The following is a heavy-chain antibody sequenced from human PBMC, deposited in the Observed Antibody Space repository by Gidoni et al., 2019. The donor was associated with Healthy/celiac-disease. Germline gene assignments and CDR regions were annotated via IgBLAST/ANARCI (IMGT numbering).Heavy chain of an antibody. CDR3: AKDRSSWYDAFDI. CDR1: GFTFSTYA. J-gene: IGHJ3*02. Sequence: EVQLLESGGGLVQPGGSLRLSCAASGFTFSTYAMSWVHQAPGKGLEWVSAISGSGGSTYYADSVKGRFTISRDNSKNTLYLQMNSLRVEDTAVYYCAKDRSSWYDAFDIWGQGTMVTVSS. V-gene: IGHV3-23*01. D-gene: IGHD6-13*01. CDR2: ISGSGGST.